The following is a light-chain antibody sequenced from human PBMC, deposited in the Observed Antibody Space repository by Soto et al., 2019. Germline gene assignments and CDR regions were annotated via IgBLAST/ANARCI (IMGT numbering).Light chain of an antibody. Sequence: QSVLTQPPSASGSPGQSVTISCTGTSSDVGGHNYVSWYQQHPGKAPKLMIYEVTQRPSGVPDRFSGSKSGNTASLTASGLQADDEADYYCSSYAGSNNLYVFGTGTKVTVL. CDR3: SSYAGSNNLYV. CDR1: SSDVGGHNY. V-gene: IGLV2-8*01. J-gene: IGLJ1*01. CDR2: EVT.